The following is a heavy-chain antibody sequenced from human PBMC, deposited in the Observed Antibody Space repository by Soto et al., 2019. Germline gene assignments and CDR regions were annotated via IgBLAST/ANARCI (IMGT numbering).Heavy chain of an antibody. J-gene: IGHJ6*02. V-gene: IGHV4-59*02. D-gene: IGHD3-10*01. Sequence: SETLSLTCTVSGGSVTSYYWSWIRQPPGKGMEWIAYIYYSGSTNYNPSLKSRVTVSVDMSKNQFSLTLTSVTAADTAVYYCARRRFGVRGVTTMDVWGPGTTVTVSS. CDR2: IYYSGST. CDR1: GGSVTSYY. CDR3: ARRRFGVRGVTTMDV.